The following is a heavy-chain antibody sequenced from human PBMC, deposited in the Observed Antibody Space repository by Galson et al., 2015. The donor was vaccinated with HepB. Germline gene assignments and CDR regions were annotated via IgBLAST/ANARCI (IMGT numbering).Heavy chain of an antibody. Sequence: SLRLSCAASGFTFSTYNMNWVRQAPGKGLEWVSSISSRGGSMYHADSVKGRFTISRDNAKNSLYLQVNGLRAEDTAVYYCARDSLLSYYAMDVWGQGTTVTVSS. V-gene: IGHV3-21*01. CDR3: ARDSLLSYYAMDV. CDR2: ISSRGGSM. D-gene: IGHD2-15*01. J-gene: IGHJ6*02. CDR1: GFTFSTYN.